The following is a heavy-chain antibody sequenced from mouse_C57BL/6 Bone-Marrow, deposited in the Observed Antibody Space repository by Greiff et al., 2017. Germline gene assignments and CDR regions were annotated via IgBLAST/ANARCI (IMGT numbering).Heavy chain of an antibody. CDR3: ARGGDYYGSSYYYAMDY. J-gene: IGHJ4*01. D-gene: IGHD1-1*01. CDR1: GYTFTSYW. Sequence: QVQLKESGAELVKPGASVKLSCKASGYTFTSYWMQWVKQRPGQGLEWIGEIDPSDSYTNYNQKFKGKATLTVDTSSSTAYMQLSSLTSEDSAVYYCARGGDYYGSSYYYAMDYWGQGTSVTVSS. CDR2: IDPSDSYT. V-gene: IGHV1-50*01.